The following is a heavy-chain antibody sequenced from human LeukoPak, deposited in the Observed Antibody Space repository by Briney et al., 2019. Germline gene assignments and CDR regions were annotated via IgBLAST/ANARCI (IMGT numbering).Heavy chain of an antibody. CDR1: GYPFTTYG. CDR2: IAAYNGKT. V-gene: IGHV1-18*01. CDR3: ARVGATHYYYYYMDV. Sequence: GASVKVSCGTSGYPFTTYGISWVRQAPGQGLEWMGWIAAYNGKTDYAQNHQGRVTMTIDTSTSTSYMELRSLRSDDTAVYYCARVGATHYYYYYMDVWGKGTTVTVSS. J-gene: IGHJ6*03. D-gene: IGHD1-26*01.